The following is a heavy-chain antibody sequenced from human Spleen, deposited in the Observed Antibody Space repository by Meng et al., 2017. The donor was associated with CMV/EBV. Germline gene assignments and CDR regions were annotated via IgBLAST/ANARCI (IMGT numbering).Heavy chain of an antibody. J-gene: IGHJ4*02. CDR2: IRYDGSNK. V-gene: IGHV3-30*02. D-gene: IGHD6-13*01. CDR1: GFTFSSYG. Sequence: GESLKISCAASGFTFSSYGMHWVRQAPGKGLEWVAFIRYDGSNKYYADSVKGRFTISRDNSKNTLYLQMNSLRVEDTAVYHCARDSSSWYILYYFDYWGQGTLVTVSS. CDR3: ARDSSSWYILYYFDY.